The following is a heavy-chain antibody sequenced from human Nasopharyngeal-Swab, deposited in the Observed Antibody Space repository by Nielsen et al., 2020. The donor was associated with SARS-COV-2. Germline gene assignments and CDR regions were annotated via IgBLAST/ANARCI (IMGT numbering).Heavy chain of an antibody. D-gene: IGHD6-6*01. CDR3: ARHARRSSSSSLYYYYYYYMDV. V-gene: IGHV4-38-2*01. CDR1: GYSISSGYY. J-gene: IGHJ6*03. Sequence: SETLSLTCAVSGYSISSGYYWGWIRKPPGKGLEWIGSIYHSGSTYYNPSLKSRVTISVDTSKNQFSLKLSSVTAADTAVYYCARHARRSSSSSLYYYYYYYMDVWGKGTTVTVSS. CDR2: IYHSGST.